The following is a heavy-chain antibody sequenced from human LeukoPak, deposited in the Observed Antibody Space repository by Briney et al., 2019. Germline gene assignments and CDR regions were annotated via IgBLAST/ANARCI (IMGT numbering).Heavy chain of an antibody. CDR2: MNPNSGNT. CDR3: ARTRRGQLWNRARDFDY. J-gene: IGHJ4*02. CDR1: GYTFTSYD. V-gene: IGHV1-8*03. Sequence: ASVKVSCKASGYTFTSYDINWVRQATGQGLEWMGWMNPNSGNTGYAQKFQGRVTITRNTSISTAYMELSSLRSEDTAVYYCARTRRGQLWNRARDFDYWGQGTWSPSPQ. D-gene: IGHD5-18*01.